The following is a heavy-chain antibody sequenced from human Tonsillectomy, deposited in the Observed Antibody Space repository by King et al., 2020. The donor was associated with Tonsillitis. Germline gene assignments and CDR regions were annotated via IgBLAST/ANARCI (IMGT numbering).Heavy chain of an antibody. D-gene: IGHD6-19*01. CDR1: GYTFTGYY. CDR2: INPNSGGT. V-gene: IGHV1-2*02. J-gene: IGHJ5*02. CDR3: ARCSSGWYNWFDP. Sequence: VQLVESGAEVKKPGASVKVSCKASGYTFTGYYMHWVRQAPGQGLAWMGWINPNSGGTNYAQKFQGRVTMTRDKSITTAYMELSSLRSDDTAVYYCARCSSGWYNWFDPWGQGTLVTVSS.